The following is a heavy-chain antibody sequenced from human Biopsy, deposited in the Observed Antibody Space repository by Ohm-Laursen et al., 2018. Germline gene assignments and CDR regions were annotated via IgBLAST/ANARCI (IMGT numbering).Heavy chain of an antibody. CDR3: ARVGSGWAPFDK. Sequence: GILSLTCVVSGYSISSDYRWGWIRQAPGKTLEWLGNIFKDGNTHYNPSLRSRLIISIDTSKNQFSLMMTSVSGADTAVYFCARVGSGWAPFDKWGPGTLVTVSS. J-gene: IGHJ4*02. D-gene: IGHD6-19*01. CDR1: GYSISSDYR. CDR2: IFKDGNT. V-gene: IGHV4-38-2*01.